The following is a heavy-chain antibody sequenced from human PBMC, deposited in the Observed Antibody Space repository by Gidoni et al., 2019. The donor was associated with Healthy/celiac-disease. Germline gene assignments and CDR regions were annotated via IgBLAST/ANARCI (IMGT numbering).Heavy chain of an antibody. J-gene: IGHJ5*02. Sequence: QVPLWQSRAEVHTPGSSVMVSCKAPEGTGSSYAISWVRQAPGHGIEWMGGIIPIFGTANYAQKFQGRVTITADESTSTADMELSRLRSEDTSVYYCARVATYGSGSSSGTWGQGTLVTVSS. CDR1: EGTGSSYA. CDR3: ARVATYGSGSSSGT. CDR2: IIPIFGTA. V-gene: IGHV1-69*01. D-gene: IGHD3-10*01.